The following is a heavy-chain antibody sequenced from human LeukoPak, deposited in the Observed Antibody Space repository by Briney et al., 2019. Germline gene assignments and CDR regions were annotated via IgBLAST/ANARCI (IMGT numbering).Heavy chain of an antibody. CDR1: GYTFTSYG. CDR3: ARMESLKSWLDY. Sequence: ASVKVSCKASGYTFTSYGISWVRQAPGQGLEWMGWISAYNGNTNYAQKLQGRVTMTTDTSTSTAYMELRSLRSDDTDVYYCARMESLKSWLDYWGQGTLVTVSS. J-gene: IGHJ4*02. CDR2: ISAYNGNT. D-gene: IGHD3-10*01. V-gene: IGHV1-18*01.